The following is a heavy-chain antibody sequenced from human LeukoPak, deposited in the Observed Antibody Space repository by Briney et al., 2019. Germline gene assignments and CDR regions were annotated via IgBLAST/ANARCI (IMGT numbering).Heavy chain of an antibody. J-gene: IGHJ4*02. D-gene: IGHD6-13*01. CDR1: GYTFTGYY. CDR3: AREPPMDSSSWYLHTPSRYYFDY. CDR2: INPNSGGT. V-gene: IGHV1-2*02. Sequence: ASVKGSCKASGYTFTGYYMHWVRQAPGQGLEWMGWINPNSGGTNYAQKFQGRVTMTRDTSISTAYMELSRLRSDDTAVYYCAREPPMDSSSWYLHTPSRYYFDYWGQGTLVTVSS.